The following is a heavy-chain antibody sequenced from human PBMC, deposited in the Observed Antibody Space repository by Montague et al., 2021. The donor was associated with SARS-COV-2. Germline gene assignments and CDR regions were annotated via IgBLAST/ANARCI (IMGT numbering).Heavy chain of an antibody. J-gene: IGHJ4*02. Sequence: SETLSLTCSVSGASITTYYWSWIRQAPGKGLEWVAYIFHSGHTNYNPSLRSRVAISIDTSRDQFSLSLTSITAADTAVYYCARQPYFASAYYFDYWGRGTLVTVSS. D-gene: IGHD3-10*01. CDR1: GASITTYY. CDR2: IFHSGHT. CDR3: ARQPYFASAYYFDY. V-gene: IGHV4-59*01.